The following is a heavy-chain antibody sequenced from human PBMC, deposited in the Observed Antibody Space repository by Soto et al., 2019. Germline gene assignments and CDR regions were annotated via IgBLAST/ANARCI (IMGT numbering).Heavy chain of an antibody. D-gene: IGHD6-6*01. CDR2: ISSSSSYI. CDR1: GFTFSSYS. J-gene: IGHJ6*02. Sequence: GGSLRLSCAASGFTFSSYSMNWVRQAPGKGLEWVSSISSSSSYIYYADSVKGRFTISRDNAKNSLYLQMNSLRAEDTAVYYWASPYSSSSSGYYYGMDVWGQGTTVTVSS. CDR3: ASPYSSSSSGYYYGMDV. V-gene: IGHV3-21*01.